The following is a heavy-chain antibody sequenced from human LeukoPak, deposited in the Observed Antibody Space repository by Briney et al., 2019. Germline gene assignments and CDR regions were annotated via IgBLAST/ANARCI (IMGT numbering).Heavy chain of an antibody. D-gene: IGHD5-18*01. CDR2: ISSSGSTI. Sequence: AGGSLRLSCAASGFTFSSYEMNWVRQAPGTGLEWVSYISSSGSTIYYADSVKGRFTISRDNAKNSLYLQMNSLRAEDTAVYYCARADVVDTAMAFDYWGQGTLVTVSS. J-gene: IGHJ4*02. CDR1: GFTFSSYE. CDR3: ARADVVDTAMAFDY. V-gene: IGHV3-48*03.